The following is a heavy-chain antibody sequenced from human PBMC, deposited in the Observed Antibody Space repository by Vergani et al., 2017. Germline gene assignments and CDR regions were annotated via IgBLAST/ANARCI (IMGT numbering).Heavy chain of an antibody. CDR2: IYTSGST. CDR1: GGSISSGSYY. V-gene: IGHV4-61*02. J-gene: IGHJ6*02. CDR3: ARDLGLYYYDSSGPNYYYGMDV. Sequence: QVQLQESGPGLVKPSQTLSLTCTVSGGSISSGSYYWSWIRQPAGKGLEWIGRIYTSGSTNYNPSLKSRVTISVDPSKNQFSLKLSRVTAADTAVYYCARDLGLYYYDSSGPNYYYGMDVWGQGTTVTVSS. D-gene: IGHD3-22*01.